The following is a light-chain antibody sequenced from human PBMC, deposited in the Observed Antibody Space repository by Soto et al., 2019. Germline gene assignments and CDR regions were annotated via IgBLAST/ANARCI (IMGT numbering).Light chain of an antibody. J-gene: IGKJ1*01. CDR3: QQYNSYRT. Sequence: DIQMTQSPSTLSASVGDRVTITCRASQSISSWLAWYQQKPGKAPKLLIYKASSLDSGVPSRFSGSGSGTEFTRTISSLQPDDFATYYCQQYNSYRTFGQGTKVEIK. CDR2: KAS. CDR1: QSISSW. V-gene: IGKV1-5*03.